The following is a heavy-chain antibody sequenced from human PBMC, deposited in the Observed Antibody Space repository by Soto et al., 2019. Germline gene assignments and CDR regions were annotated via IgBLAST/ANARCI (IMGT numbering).Heavy chain of an antibody. D-gene: IGHD2-8*01. CDR2: ITHSGTYV. J-gene: IGHJ4*02. CDR3: ATLVMVYASPFDY. V-gene: IGHV3-21*04. CDR1: GFTFSEYS. Sequence: GGSLRLSCAASGFTFSEYSMSWVRQAPGKGLEWVSSITHSGTYVYYADSVKGRFTISRDNSKNTLYLQMNSLRAEDTAVYYCATLVMVYASPFDYWGQGTLVTVSS.